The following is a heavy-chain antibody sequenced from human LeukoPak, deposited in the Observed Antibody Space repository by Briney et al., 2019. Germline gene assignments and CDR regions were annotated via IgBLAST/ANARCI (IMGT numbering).Heavy chain of an antibody. CDR1: GGSFSGYY. J-gene: IGHJ3*02. CDR3: ARHMGGYYYYAFDI. D-gene: IGHD3-22*01. CDR2: INHRGST. V-gene: IGHV4-34*01. Sequence: SETLSLTCAVYGGSFSGYYWSWVRQPPGKGLEWIGEINHRGSTNYNPSLKSRVTISVDTSKNQFSLKLSFVTAADTAVYYCARHMGGYYYYAFDIWGQGTMVTVSS.